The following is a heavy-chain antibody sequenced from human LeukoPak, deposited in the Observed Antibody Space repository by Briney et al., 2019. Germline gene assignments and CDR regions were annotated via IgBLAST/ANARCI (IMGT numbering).Heavy chain of an antibody. CDR1: GFTVSSNY. CDR3: ALRGFSYDVDY. J-gene: IGHJ4*02. D-gene: IGHD5-18*01. CDR2: IYSSGST. V-gene: IGHV3-66*01. Sequence: GGSLRLSCAASGFTVSSNYMSWVLQAPGKGLQWVSVIYSSGSTYYADSVKGRFTISRDSSKNTLSLQMNSLRAEDTAVYYCALRGFSYDVDYWGQGTLVTVSS.